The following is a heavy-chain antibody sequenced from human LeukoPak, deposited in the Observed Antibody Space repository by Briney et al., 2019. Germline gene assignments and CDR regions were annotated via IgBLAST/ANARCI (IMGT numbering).Heavy chain of an antibody. CDR1: GFTFSSYE. Sequence: GGSLRLSCVASGFTFSSYEMNWVRQAPGKGLEWVSYISSSGSTIYYADSVKGRFTISRDNAKNSLYLQMNSLRAEDTAVYYCARGGVCSSTSCYRRHFDYWGQGTLVTVSP. CDR2: ISSSGSTI. V-gene: IGHV3-48*03. CDR3: ARGGVCSSTSCYRRHFDY. D-gene: IGHD2-2*01. J-gene: IGHJ4*02.